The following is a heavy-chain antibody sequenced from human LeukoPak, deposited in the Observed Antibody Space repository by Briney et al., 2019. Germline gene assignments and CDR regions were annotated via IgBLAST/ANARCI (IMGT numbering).Heavy chain of an antibody. D-gene: IGHD5-12*01. CDR1: GFTFSSYS. V-gene: IGHV3-30*03. CDR2: ISADGRTQ. J-gene: IGHJ4*02. Sequence: GGSLRLSCAASGFTFSSYSIHWVRQAPGKGLEWVTVISADGRTQYYSDSVKGRFTISRDNSLNTLHLQMNSLRTGDAAVYYCAREFGHDRWYFDYWGQGALVTVSS. CDR3: AREFGHDRWYFDY.